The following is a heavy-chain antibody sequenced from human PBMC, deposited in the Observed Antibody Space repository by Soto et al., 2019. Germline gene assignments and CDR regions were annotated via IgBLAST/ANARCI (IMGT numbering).Heavy chain of an antibody. Sequence: QVQLQESGPGLVKPSETLSLTCTVSGGSISSYYWSWIRQPPGKGLEWIGYIYYSGSTSYNPSLKSLVTISVATSKNQLSLKLSSVTAADTAVYYCARRYGGNFDYWGQGTLVTVSS. CDR3: ARRYGGNFDY. CDR2: IYYSGST. J-gene: IGHJ4*02. CDR1: GGSISSYY. V-gene: IGHV4-59*01. D-gene: IGHD1-26*01.